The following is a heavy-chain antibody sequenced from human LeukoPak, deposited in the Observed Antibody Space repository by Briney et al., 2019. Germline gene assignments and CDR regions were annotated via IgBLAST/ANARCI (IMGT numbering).Heavy chain of an antibody. CDR3: ARTGGYYYLYSYHGMDV. CDR2: IYHSGTT. D-gene: IGHD3-10*01. Sequence: PSETLSLTCTLSGGSLSSGDYYWSWIRQSPGKGLEWIGYIYHSGTTYYNPSLKSRLSMTVDTSKKQFSLNLTSVTPADTAVYYCARTGGYYYLYSYHGMDVWGQGTTVTVSS. CDR1: GGSLSSGDYY. V-gene: IGHV4-30-4*01. J-gene: IGHJ6*02.